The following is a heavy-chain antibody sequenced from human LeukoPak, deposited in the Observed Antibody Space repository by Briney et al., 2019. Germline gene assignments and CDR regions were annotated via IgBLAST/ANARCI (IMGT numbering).Heavy chain of an antibody. D-gene: IGHD2-15*01. CDR2: ISGDGGST. CDR1: GFTFDDYA. Sequence: GGSLRLSCAASGFTFDDYAMHWVRQAPGKGLEWVSLISGDGGSTYYADSVKGRFTISRDNSKNSLYLQMNSLRTEDTALHYCAKDIADCSGGSCYFGGGFDPWGQGTLVTVSS. J-gene: IGHJ5*02. V-gene: IGHV3-43*02. CDR3: AKDIADCSGGSCYFGGGFDP.